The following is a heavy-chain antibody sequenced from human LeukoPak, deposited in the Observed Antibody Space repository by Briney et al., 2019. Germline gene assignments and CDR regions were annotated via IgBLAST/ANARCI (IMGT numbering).Heavy chain of an antibody. CDR2: IYSGGGT. CDR1: GFTVSSSY. D-gene: IGHD2-15*01. CDR3: ARGINCSGGSCYSAFLY. J-gene: IGHJ4*02. Sequence: GGSLRLSCAASGFTVSSSYMSWVRQAPGKGLEWVSTIYSGGGTYYVDSVKGRFTVSRDNPKNTLYIQMNSLRAEDTAVYYCARGINCSGGSCYSAFLYWGQGTLVTVSS. V-gene: IGHV3-66*01.